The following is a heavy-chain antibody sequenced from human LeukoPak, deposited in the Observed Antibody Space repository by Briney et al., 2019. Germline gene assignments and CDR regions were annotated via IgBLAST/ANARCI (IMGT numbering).Heavy chain of an antibody. V-gene: IGHV3-7*03. J-gene: IGHJ4*02. Sequence: GGSLRLSCAASPGITFSDYWMNWVRQAPGKGLEWVAIIRQDGRETLYLDSVRGRFTISRDNAKSSVYLEINSLKAEDTAVYYCVGGIGWQPDYWGQGTLVTVSS. D-gene: IGHD6-19*01. CDR2: IRQDGRET. CDR3: VGGIGWQPDY. CDR1: PGITFSDYW.